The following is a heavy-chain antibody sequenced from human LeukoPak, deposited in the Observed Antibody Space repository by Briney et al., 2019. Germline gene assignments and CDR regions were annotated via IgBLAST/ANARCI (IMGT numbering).Heavy chain of an antibody. D-gene: IGHD2-2*01. Sequence: SETLSLTCTVSGGSISSYCWSWIRQPPGKGLEWIGYIYYSGSTNYNPSLKSRVTISVDTSKNQFSLKLSSVTAADTAVYYCASTSPYCSSTSCYLNWFDPWGQGTLVTVSS. CDR2: IYYSGST. CDR3: ASTSPYCSSTSCYLNWFDP. CDR1: GGSISSYC. J-gene: IGHJ5*02. V-gene: IGHV4-59*01.